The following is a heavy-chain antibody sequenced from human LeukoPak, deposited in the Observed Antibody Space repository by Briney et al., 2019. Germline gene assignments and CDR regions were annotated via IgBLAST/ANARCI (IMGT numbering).Heavy chain of an antibody. Sequence: SETLSLTCTVSGVSISSSSYYWGWIRQPPGKGLEWIGSIYYSGSTYYNPSLKSRVTISIDTSKNQFSLRLSSVTAADTAVYYCASTDYSDYLFDYWGQGTLVTVSS. V-gene: IGHV4-39*01. CDR2: IYYSGST. J-gene: IGHJ4*02. D-gene: IGHD4-11*01. CDR1: GVSISSSSYY. CDR3: ASTDYSDYLFDY.